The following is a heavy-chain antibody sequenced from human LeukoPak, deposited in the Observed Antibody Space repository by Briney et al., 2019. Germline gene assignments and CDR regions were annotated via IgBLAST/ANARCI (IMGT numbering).Heavy chain of an antibody. CDR3: ARDRAAAMPYFDY. CDR1: GGSINNYY. CDR2: AHYTGST. Sequence: SETLSLTCTVSGGSINNYYWSWIRQPPGKGLEWVGYAHYTGSTNYNPSLKSRVTISVDTSKNQFSLKLSSVTAADTAVYYCARDRAAAMPYFDYWGQGTLVTVSS. J-gene: IGHJ4*02. V-gene: IGHV4-59*01. D-gene: IGHD2-2*01.